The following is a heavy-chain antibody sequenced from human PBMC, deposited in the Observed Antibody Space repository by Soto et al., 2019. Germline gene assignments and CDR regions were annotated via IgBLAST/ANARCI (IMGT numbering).Heavy chain of an antibody. CDR3: AREENCSDGICYSEYFQR. CDR1: GYIFTAYS. D-gene: IGHD2-15*01. J-gene: IGHJ1*01. CDR2: VNPSGGST. Sequence: GASVKVSCKASGYIFTAYSMHWVRQAPGQGLEWVGVVNPSGGSTNYAQKFQGRITMTRDTSTSTVYMDLSSLTSEDTAVYYCAREENCSDGICYSEYFQRWGPGTLVTVSS. V-gene: IGHV1-46*01.